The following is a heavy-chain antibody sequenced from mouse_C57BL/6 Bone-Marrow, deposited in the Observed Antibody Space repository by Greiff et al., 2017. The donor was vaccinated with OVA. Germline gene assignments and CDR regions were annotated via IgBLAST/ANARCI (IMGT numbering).Heavy chain of an antibody. CDR3: ARWIYYGSSYGAY. CDR1: GYTFTSYW. Sequence: QVQLQQPGAELVKPGASVKMSCKASGYTFTSYWITWVKQRPGQGLEWIGDIYPGSGSTNYNEKFKSKATLTVDTSSSTAYMQLSSLTSEDSAVYDCARWIYYGSSYGAYWGQGTLVTVSA. J-gene: IGHJ3*01. V-gene: IGHV1-55*01. D-gene: IGHD1-1*01. CDR2: IYPGSGST.